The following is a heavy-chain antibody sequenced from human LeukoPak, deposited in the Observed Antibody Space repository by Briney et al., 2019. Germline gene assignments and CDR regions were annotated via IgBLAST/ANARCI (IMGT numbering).Heavy chain of an antibody. D-gene: IGHD3-9*01. CDR2: IYYSGST. V-gene: IGHV4-59*08. J-gene: IGHJ6*02. Sequence: SETLSLTCTVSGGSISSYYWSWIRQPPGKGLEWIGYIYYSGSTNYNPSLKSRVTISVDTSKNQFSLKLSSVTAADTAVYYCARHDDIKEYYYYGMDVWGQGTTVTVSS. CDR1: GGSISSYY. CDR3: ARHDDIKEYYYYGMDV.